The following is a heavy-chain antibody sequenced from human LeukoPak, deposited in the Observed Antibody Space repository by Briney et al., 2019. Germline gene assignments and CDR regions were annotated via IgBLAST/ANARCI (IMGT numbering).Heavy chain of an antibody. J-gene: IGHJ2*01. CDR1: GYSFTSYW. CDR2: IYPGDSDT. CDR3: ARPSGYCSSPSCRYWYFDL. Sequence: GESLKISCKGSGYSFTSYWIGWVRQMPGKGLEWMGIIYPGDSDTRYSPSFQGQVAISADKSISTAYLQWSSLKASDTATYYCARPSGYCSSPSCRYWYFDLWGRGPLVTVSS. V-gene: IGHV5-51*01. D-gene: IGHD2-2*01.